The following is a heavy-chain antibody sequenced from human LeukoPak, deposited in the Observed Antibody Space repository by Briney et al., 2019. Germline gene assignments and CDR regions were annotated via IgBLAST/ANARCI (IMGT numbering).Heavy chain of an antibody. CDR2: IYYTGST. D-gene: IGHD2-2*02. J-gene: IGHJ3*02. CDR1: GGSINRDRSSSYF. V-gene: IGHV4-39*01. Sequence: PSETLSLTCSVSGGSINRDRSSSYFWAWIRQPPGRGMEWIGSIYYTGSTYYNPSLKSRVTMFVDTSNNQFSLKLTSLTAADTAVYFCARHCSSTSCYTRGAFDIWGQGTMVTVSS. CDR3: ARHCSSTSCYTRGAFDI.